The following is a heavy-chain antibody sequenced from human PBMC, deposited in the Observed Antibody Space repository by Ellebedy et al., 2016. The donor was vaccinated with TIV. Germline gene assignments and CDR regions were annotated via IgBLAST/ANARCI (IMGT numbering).Heavy chain of an antibody. CDR2: ISAYNGNT. J-gene: IGHJ4*02. V-gene: IGHV1-18*01. Sequence: AASVKVSCKASGYTFTSYGISWVRQAPGQGLEWMGWISAYNGNTNYTQKFQGRVTITRDTSASTAYMELSSLRSEDTAMYYCARVRSGSYYDYWGQGTLVTVSS. D-gene: IGHD1-26*01. CDR3: ARVRSGSYYDY. CDR1: GYTFTSYG.